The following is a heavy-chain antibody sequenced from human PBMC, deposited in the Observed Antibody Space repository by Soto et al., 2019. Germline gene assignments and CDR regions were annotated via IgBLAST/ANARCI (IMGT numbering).Heavy chain of an antibody. CDR2: IIPILGIA. J-gene: IGHJ6*02. D-gene: IGHD3-10*01. CDR1: GGTFSSYT. CDR3: ARSLRISAPRRDYYGMDV. V-gene: IGHV1-69*02. Sequence: QVQLVQSGAEVKKPGSSVNVSCKASGGTFSSYTISWVRQAPGQGLEWMGRIIPILGIANYAQKLQGRVTIPADKSTSTAYMELSSLRSEDTAVYYCARSLRISAPRRDYYGMDVWGQGTTVTVSS.